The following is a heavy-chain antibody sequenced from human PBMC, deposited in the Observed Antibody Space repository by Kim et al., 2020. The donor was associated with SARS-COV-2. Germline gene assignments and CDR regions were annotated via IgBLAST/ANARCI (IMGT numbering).Heavy chain of an antibody. CDR1: GGSISSYY. CDR2: IYYSGST. J-gene: IGHJ4*02. D-gene: IGHD2-21*02. Sequence: SETLSLTCTVSGGSISSYYWSWIRQPPGKGLEWIGYIYYSGSTNYNPSLKSRVTISVDTSKNQFSLKLSSVTAADTAVYYCARGTYRGGDCYSAFFDYWGQGTLVTVSS. V-gene: IGHV4-59*01. CDR3: ARGTYRGGDCYSAFFDY.